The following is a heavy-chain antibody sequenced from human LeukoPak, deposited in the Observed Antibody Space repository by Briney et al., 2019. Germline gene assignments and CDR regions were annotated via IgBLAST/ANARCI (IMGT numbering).Heavy chain of an antibody. CDR2: INSDGSTT. J-gene: IGHJ4*02. CDR1: GFTFSSYW. Sequence: GGSLRLSCAASGFTFSSYWVHWVRQAPGKGLAWVSRINSDGSTTNYADSVKGRFTISRDNAKNTLYLQMNSLRVEDTAVYYCAGGYSATIDYWGQGSLVTVSS. CDR3: AGGYSATIDY. D-gene: IGHD5-24*01. V-gene: IGHV3-74*01.